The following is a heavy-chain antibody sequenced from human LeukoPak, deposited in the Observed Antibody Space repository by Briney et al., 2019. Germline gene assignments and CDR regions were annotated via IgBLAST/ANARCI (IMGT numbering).Heavy chain of an antibody. J-gene: IGHJ3*02. CDR1: GYSISGGYY. D-gene: IGHD6-13*01. Sequence: PSETLSLTCAVSGYSISGGYYWGWIRQPPGKGLEWIGSIYHSGSTYYNPSLKSRVTISVDTSKNQFSLKLSSVTAADTAVYYCAKGGIAAAGHDAFDIWGQGTMVTVSS. CDR3: AKGGIAAAGHDAFDI. CDR2: IYHSGST. V-gene: IGHV4-38-2*01.